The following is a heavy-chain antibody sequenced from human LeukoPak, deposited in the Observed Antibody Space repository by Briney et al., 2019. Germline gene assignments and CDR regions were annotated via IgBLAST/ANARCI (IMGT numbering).Heavy chain of an antibody. CDR2: ISSNGGST. CDR3: ARDIIYDFWSGSRSYYYMDV. D-gene: IGHD3-3*01. J-gene: IGHJ6*03. CDR1: GFTFSSYA. Sequence: GGSLRLSCAASGFTFSSYAMHWVRQAPGKGLEYVSAISSNGGSTYYANSVRGRFTISRDNSKNTLYLQMGSLRAEDMAVYYCARDIIYDFWSGSRSYYYMDVWGKGTTVTVSS. V-gene: IGHV3-64*01.